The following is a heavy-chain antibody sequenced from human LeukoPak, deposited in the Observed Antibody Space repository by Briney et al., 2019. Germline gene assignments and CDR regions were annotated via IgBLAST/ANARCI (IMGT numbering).Heavy chain of an antibody. CDR3: ARDYDTTSGSLGDY. J-gene: IGHJ4*02. D-gene: IGHD3-10*01. Sequence: GGSLRLSCAASGVIVSTNSMSWFRQAPGKGLEWVTLIYNDGTTYYADSVKGRFTISTDNSKNTLYLQMNSLRAEDTAVYYCARDYDTTSGSLGDYWGQGTLVTVSS. CDR2: IYNDGTT. V-gene: IGHV3-53*01. CDR1: GVIVSTNS.